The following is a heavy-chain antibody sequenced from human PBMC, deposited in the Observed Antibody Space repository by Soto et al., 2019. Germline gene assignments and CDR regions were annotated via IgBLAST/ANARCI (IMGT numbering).Heavy chain of an antibody. V-gene: IGHV3-30*18. CDR3: AKDRAYGAASYSLDY. CDR2: LSNDGRDQ. J-gene: IGHJ4*02. Sequence: GGSLRLSCAASGFTFTDYAMHWVRQAPGKRLEWVAVLSNDGRDQHSADSVKGRFAISRDNSKNTLYLQMNGLRAEDTAIYYCAKDRAYGAASYSLDYWGQGTLVTVSS. CDR1: GFTFTDYA. D-gene: IGHD4-17*01.